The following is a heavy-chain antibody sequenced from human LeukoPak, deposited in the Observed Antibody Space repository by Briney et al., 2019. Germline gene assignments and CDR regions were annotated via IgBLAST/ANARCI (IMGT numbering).Heavy chain of an antibody. CDR2: INPDDSDT. J-gene: IGHJ4*02. D-gene: IGHD1-14*01. CDR3: ARYSSNHLDF. CDR1: GYNFSRYW. V-gene: IGHV5-51*01. Sequence: GESLKISCKGSGYNFSRYWIGWVRRMPGKGLEWMGIINPDDSDTRYSPSFQGQVTISADESTRIAYLQWSSLKASDTAMYYCARYSSNHLDFWGQGTLVTVSS.